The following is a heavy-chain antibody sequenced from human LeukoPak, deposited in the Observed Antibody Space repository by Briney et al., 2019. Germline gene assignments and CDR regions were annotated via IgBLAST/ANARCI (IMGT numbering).Heavy chain of an antibody. D-gene: IGHD2-15*01. CDR1: GYTFTSYG. Sequence: ASVKVSCKASGYTFTSYGISWVRQAPGQGLEWMGWISAYNGNTNYAQKLQGRVTMTTDTSTSTAYMELRSLRSDDTAVYYCARRPDCSGGSCFVDKWFDPWGQGTLVTVSS. CDR2: ISAYNGNT. V-gene: IGHV1-18*01. J-gene: IGHJ5*02. CDR3: ARRPDCSGGSCFVDKWFDP.